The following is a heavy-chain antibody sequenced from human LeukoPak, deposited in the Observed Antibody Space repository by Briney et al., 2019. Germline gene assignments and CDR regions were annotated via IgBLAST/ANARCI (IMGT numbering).Heavy chain of an antibody. J-gene: IGHJ1*01. D-gene: IGHD6-13*01. CDR1: GGTFSSYA. CDR3: ARGYHSSSWYSEYFQH. CDR2: IIPIFGTA. V-gene: IGHV1-69*05. Sequence: GSSVKVSCKASGGTFSSYAISWVRQAPGQGLEWMGGIIPIFGTASYAQKFQGRVTMTRDMSTSTVYMELSSLRSEDTAVYYCARGYHSSSWYSEYFQHWGQGTLVTVSS.